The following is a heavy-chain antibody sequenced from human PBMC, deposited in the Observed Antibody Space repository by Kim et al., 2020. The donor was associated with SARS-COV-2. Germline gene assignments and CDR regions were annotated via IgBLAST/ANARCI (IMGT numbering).Heavy chain of an antibody. CDR1: GGSINSFY. CDR2: VYYSWTT. Sequence: SETLSLTCTVYGGSINSFYWSWIRQPPGKGLEWIGYVYYSWTTNYNPSLKSRVTISVDPSKNQFSLKLSSVSGADTAVYYCARGGWSLDYWGQGILVTVSS. D-gene: IGHD1-26*01. V-gene: IGHV4-59*01. J-gene: IGHJ4*02. CDR3: ARGGWSLDY.